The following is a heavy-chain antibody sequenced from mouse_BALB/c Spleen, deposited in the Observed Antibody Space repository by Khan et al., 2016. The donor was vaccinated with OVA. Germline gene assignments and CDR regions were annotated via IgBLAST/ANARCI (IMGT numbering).Heavy chain of an antibody. V-gene: IGHV5-6*01. CDR1: GFSFSSYS. CDR2: ISSGGDYT. D-gene: IGHD4-1*01. CDR3: ASPLTGSFAY. J-gene: IGHJ3*01. Sequence: EVELVESGGDLVRPGGSLTLSCAASGFSFSSYSMSWVRQTPDKRLEWVATISSGGDYTYYPVSVKGRFTISRDNAKNTLFLHMSSLTSEDTAIYYCASPLTGSFAYWGQGTLVTVSA.